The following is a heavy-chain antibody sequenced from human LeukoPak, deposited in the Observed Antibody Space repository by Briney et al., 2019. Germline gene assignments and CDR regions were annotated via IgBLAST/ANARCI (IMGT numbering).Heavy chain of an antibody. V-gene: IGHV3-23*01. CDR1: GFTFSSYG. Sequence: GGTLRLSCAASGFTFSSYGMSWVRQAPGKELEWVSAISGSGGSTYYADSVKGRFTISRDNSKNTLYLQMNSLRAEDTAVYYCAKRIVGATVRAWGQGTLVTVSS. CDR2: ISGSGGST. CDR3: AKRIVGATVRA. D-gene: IGHD1-26*01. J-gene: IGHJ5*02.